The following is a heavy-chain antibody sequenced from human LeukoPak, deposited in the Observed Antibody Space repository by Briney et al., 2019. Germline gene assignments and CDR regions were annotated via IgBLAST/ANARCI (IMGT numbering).Heavy chain of an antibody. CDR2: IIPIFGTA. CDR1: GGTFSSYA. CDR3: ATSYYDSSGYPFDY. J-gene: IGHJ4*02. Sequence: SSVNVSCQGCGGTFSSYAISWVRQAPGQGLEWMGGIIPIFGTANYAQKVQGRVTITADESTSTAYMELSSLRSEDTAVYYCATSYYDSSGYPFDYWGQGTLVTVSS. D-gene: IGHD3-22*01. V-gene: IGHV1-69*13.